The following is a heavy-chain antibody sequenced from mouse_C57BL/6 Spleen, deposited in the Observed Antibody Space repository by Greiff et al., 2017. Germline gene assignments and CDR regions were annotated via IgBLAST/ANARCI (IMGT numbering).Heavy chain of an antibody. D-gene: IGHD2-2*01. J-gene: IGHJ2*01. CDR2: SRNKANDYTT. Sequence: EVKVVESGGGLVQSGRSLRLSCATSGFTFSDFYMEWVRQAPGKGLEWIAASRNKANDYTTEYSASVKGLFIVSRDTSQSILYLQMNALRAEDTAIYYCARETYGSVDYWGQGTTLTVSS. V-gene: IGHV7-1*01. CDR3: ARETYGSVDY. CDR1: GFTFSDFY.